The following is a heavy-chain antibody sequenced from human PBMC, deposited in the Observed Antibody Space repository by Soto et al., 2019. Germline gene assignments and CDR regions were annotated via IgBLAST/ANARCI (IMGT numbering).Heavy chain of an antibody. CDR3: ATDPIAVAGNGISDY. D-gene: IGHD6-19*01. CDR1: GYTLTELS. V-gene: IGHV1-24*01. Sequence: ASVKVSCKVSGYTLTELSMHLVRQAPGKGLEWMGGFDPEDGETIYAQKFQGRVTMTEDTSTDTAYMELSSLRSEDTAVYYCATDPIAVAGNGISDYWGQGTLVTVS. CDR2: FDPEDGET. J-gene: IGHJ4*02.